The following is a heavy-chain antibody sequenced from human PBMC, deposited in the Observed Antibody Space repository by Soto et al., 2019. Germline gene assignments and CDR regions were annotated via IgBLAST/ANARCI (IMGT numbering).Heavy chain of an antibody. V-gene: IGHV3-30-3*01. CDR2: ISYDGNTT. Sequence: QVQLVESGGGVVQPGSSLRLSCAASGFIFSGYAMHWVRQAPGKGLNWVAVISYDGNTTYYADSVKGRFTVSRDNSKNTLYVQMNNLSAEDTAMYYCSKETSAYEIDYWGQGTLVTVSS. J-gene: IGHJ4*02. D-gene: IGHD5-12*01. CDR3: SKETSAYEIDY. CDR1: GFIFSGYA.